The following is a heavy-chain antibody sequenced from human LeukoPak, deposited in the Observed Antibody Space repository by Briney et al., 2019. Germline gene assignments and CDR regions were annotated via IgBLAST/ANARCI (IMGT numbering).Heavy chain of an antibody. Sequence: GASVKVSCKASGGTFSSYAISWVRQAPGQGLEWMGGIIPIFGTANYAQKFQGRVTITTDESTSTAYMELSSLRSEDTAVYYCAREFSGYDKGRAFDIWGQGTMVTVSS. CDR3: AREFSGYDKGRAFDI. CDR2: IIPIFGTA. V-gene: IGHV1-69*05. CDR1: GGTFSSYA. D-gene: IGHD5-12*01. J-gene: IGHJ3*02.